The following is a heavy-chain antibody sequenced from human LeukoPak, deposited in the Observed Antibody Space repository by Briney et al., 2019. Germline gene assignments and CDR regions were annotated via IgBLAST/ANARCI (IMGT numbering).Heavy chain of an antibody. D-gene: IGHD4-17*01. CDR1: EFTLSSYI. J-gene: IGHJ4*02. CDR2: ISNNGGST. Sequence: GGSLRLSCLASEFTLSSYIMHWVRQAPGKGVEYVSAISNNGGSTYYADSVKGRFTISRDNSKNTLYLQMNSLRPEDTAVYYCVRSVTTLSDFHNWGQGTLVTVSS. V-gene: IGHV3-64D*09. CDR3: VRSVTTLSDFHN.